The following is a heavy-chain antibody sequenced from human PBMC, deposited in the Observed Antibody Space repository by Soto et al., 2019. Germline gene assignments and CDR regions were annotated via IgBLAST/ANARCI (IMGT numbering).Heavy chain of an antibody. CDR2: ISSSSSTI. Sequence: GGSLRLSCAASGFTFSSYSMNWVGQAPGKGLEWVSYISSSSSTIYYADSVKGRFTISRDNAKNSLYLQMNSLRAEDTAVYYCARAGMVSGYDYAFDIWGQGTMVTV. J-gene: IGHJ3*02. CDR1: GFTFSSYS. D-gene: IGHD5-12*01. CDR3: ARAGMVSGYDYAFDI. V-gene: IGHV3-48*01.